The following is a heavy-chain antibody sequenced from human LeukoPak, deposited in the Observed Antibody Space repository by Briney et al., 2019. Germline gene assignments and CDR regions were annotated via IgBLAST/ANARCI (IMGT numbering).Heavy chain of an antibody. D-gene: IGHD5-12*01. V-gene: IGHV1-18*01. Sequence: ASVKVSCKASGYTFTTYGITWVRQAPGQGLEWMGWISTYNGNTSYAQKLQGRVTMTTDTSTSTAYMELRSLRSDDTAVYYCARGDSGYAFAPFNSWGQGTLVIVSS. CDR3: ARGDSGYAFAPFNS. J-gene: IGHJ4*02. CDR2: ISTYNGNT. CDR1: GYTFTTYG.